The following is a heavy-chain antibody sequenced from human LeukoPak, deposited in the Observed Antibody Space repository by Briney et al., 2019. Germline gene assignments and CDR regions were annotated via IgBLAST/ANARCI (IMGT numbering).Heavy chain of an antibody. J-gene: IGHJ4*02. D-gene: IGHD7-27*01. CDR3: AREGRLLGIPDFDY. V-gene: IGHV3-7*01. Sequence: GGSLRLSCAASGFTLSSYWMSWVRQAPGKGLEWVANIKHDGSEKYYVDSVKGRFTVSRDNAKSSLYLQVNSLRAEDTAVYYCAREGRLLGIPDFDYWGQGTLVTVSS. CDR2: IKHDGSEK. CDR1: GFTLSSYW.